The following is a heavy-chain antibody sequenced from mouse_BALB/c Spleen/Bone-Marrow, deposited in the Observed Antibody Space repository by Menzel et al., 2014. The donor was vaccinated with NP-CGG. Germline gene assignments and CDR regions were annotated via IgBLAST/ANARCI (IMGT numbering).Heavy chain of an antibody. Sequence: VQLQESGAELARPGASVTLSCKASGYTFTDYEMHWVKQTPVHGLEWIGAIDPETGGTAYNQKFKGKATLTADKSSSTAYMELRSLTSEDSAVYYCTRSETGPFAYWGQGTLVTVSA. V-gene: IGHV1-15*01. CDR1: GYTFTDYE. J-gene: IGHJ3*01. CDR3: TRSETGPFAY. D-gene: IGHD4-1*01. CDR2: IDPETGGT.